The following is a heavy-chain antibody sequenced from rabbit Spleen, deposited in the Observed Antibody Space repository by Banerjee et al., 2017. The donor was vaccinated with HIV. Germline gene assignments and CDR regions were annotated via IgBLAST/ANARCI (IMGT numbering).Heavy chain of an antibody. CDR1: GIDLMNIA. CDR2: IDPIFGRT. Sequence: QEQLKETGGGLVQPGGSLTLSCKASGIDLMNIAMSWVRQAPGKGLEWIGDIDPIFGRTYYASWVNGRFTISSHNAQNTLYLQLNSLTAADTATYFCVRDLGYDDYSEKGYFNLWGQGTLVTVS. CDR3: VRDLGYDDYSEKGYFNL. J-gene: IGHJ4*01. D-gene: IGHD2-1*01. V-gene: IGHV1S47*01.